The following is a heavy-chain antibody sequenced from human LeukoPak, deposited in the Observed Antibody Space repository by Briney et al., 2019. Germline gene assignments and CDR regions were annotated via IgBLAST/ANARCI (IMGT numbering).Heavy chain of an antibody. CDR2: IYSGGST. D-gene: IGHD3-9*01. CDR1: GFTVSSNY. V-gene: IGHV3-53*01. Sequence: GGSLRPSCAASGFTVSSNYISWVRQAPGEGLEWGSVIYSGGSTYYADSVKGRFTISGDNSKNTLYLQMNSLRAEDTAVYYCARVATGWGVDYFDYWGQGTLVTVSS. CDR3: ARVATGWGVDYFDY. J-gene: IGHJ4*02.